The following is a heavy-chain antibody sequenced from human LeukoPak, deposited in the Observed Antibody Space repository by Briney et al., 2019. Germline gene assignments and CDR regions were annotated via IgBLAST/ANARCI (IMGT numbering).Heavy chain of an antibody. V-gene: IGHV3-30*02. CDR3: AKDQERGDYDLDY. Sequence: GGSLRLSCTASGFTFSSYGMHWVRQAPGKGLEWVAFIRYDGSNKYYADSVKGRFTISRDNSKNTLYLQMNSLRAEDTAVYYCAKDQERGDYDLDYWGQGTLVTVSS. J-gene: IGHJ4*02. CDR2: IRYDGSNK. CDR1: GFTFSSYG. D-gene: IGHD2-21*02.